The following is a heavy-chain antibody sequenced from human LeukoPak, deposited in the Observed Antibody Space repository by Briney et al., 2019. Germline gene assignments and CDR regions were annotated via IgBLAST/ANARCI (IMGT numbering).Heavy chain of an antibody. V-gene: IGHV3-30*04. D-gene: IGHD3-10*01. CDR1: GFTISSYA. CDR2: ISYDGSNK. Sequence: GRSLRLSCAASGFTISSYAMHWVRQAPGKGLEWVAVISYDGSNKYYADSVKGRFTISRDNSKNTLYLQMNSLRAEDTAVYYCPGYYGSGSHGAFDIWGQGTMGTVSS. CDR3: PGYYGSGSHGAFDI. J-gene: IGHJ3*02.